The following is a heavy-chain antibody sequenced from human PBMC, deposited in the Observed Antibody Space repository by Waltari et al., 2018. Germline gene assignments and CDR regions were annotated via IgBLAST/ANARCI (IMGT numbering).Heavy chain of an antibody. J-gene: IGHJ5*02. CDR1: GFTFSSYS. D-gene: IGHD5-18*01. Sequence: EVQLVESGGGLVKPGGSLRLSCSASGFTFSSYSMNWVRQAPGKGLEWVSSISSSSSYIYYADSVKGRFTISRDNAKNSLYLQMNSLRAEDTAVYYCAREPAGYSYAWVFDPWGQGTLVTVSS. V-gene: IGHV3-21*03. CDR3: AREPAGYSYAWVFDP. CDR2: ISSSSSYI.